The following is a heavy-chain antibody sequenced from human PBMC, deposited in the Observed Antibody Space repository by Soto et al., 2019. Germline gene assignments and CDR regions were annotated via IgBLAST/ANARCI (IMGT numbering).Heavy chain of an antibody. J-gene: IGHJ4*02. D-gene: IGHD1-7*01. V-gene: IGHV1-69*01. CDR3: ARDMRSGITGTFAYSPFDY. Sequence: QVQLVQSGAEVKKPGSSVKVSCKASGGTFSSYAISWVRQAPGQGLEWMGGIIPIFGTANYAQKFQGRVTITADESTSTAYMELSRLRSEDTAVYYCARDMRSGITGTFAYSPFDYWGQGTLVTVSS. CDR1: GGTFSSYA. CDR2: IIPIFGTA.